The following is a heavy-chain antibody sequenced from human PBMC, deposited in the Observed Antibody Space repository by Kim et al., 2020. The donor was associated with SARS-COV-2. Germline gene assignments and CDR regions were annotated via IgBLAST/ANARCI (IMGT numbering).Heavy chain of an antibody. CDR3: SEKVGISWDY. Sequence: GGSLRLSCAASGFTFSSYAMNWVRQAPGKGLEWVSGITASGRAYYADSSKGRFTTARDNSENSPFLLLINRMGEDTAGDYCSEKVGISWDYW. CDR1: GFTFSSYA. J-gene: IGHJ4*01. D-gene: IGHD2-2*01. V-gene: IGHV3-23*01. CDR2: ITASGRA.